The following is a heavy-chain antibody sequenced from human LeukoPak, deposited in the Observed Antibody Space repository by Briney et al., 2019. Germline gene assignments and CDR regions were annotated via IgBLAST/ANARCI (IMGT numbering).Heavy chain of an antibody. CDR3: ARTTSDWPHYYFDY. J-gene: IGHJ4*02. D-gene: IGHD2/OR15-2a*01. CDR1: GGSISTISYY. Sequence: SETLSLTCTVSGGSISTISYYWGWIRQPPGKGLEWIGSVYYDGSTYYIPSLKSRVTVSVDTSKDQFSLKLNSVTAADTAVYFCARTTSDWPHYYFDYWGQGTLVTVSS. V-gene: IGHV4-39*07. CDR2: VYYDGST.